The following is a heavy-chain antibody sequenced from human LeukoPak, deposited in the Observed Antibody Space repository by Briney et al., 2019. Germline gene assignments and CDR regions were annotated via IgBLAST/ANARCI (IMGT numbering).Heavy chain of an antibody. CDR3: ARGKRGYSSSWYDY. V-gene: IGHV4-4*02. J-gene: IGHJ4*02. Sequence: PSETLSLTCGVSGGSITTTNWWSWVRQPPGQGLEWIGEIHLNGRTNYNPSLKSRVTISVDTSKNQFSLKLSSVTAADTAVYYCARGKRGYSSSWYDYWGQGTLVTVSS. CDR2: IHLNGRT. CDR1: GGSITTTNW. D-gene: IGHD6-13*01.